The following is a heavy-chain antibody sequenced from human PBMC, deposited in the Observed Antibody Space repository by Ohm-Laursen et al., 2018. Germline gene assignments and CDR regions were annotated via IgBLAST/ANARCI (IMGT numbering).Heavy chain of an antibody. CDR2: ISNDGSKK. D-gene: IGHD3-3*01. J-gene: IGHJ6*02. V-gene: IGHV3-30*18. CDR1: GLTFSSYG. Sequence: SLRLSCAASGLTFSSYGIHWVRQAPGKGLEWVAVISNDGSKKYYEDSVKGRFTISRDNSKNTVYLQMNSLRAEDTAVYYCAKGASQSTIFAAGMDVWGQGTTVTVSS. CDR3: AKGASQSTIFAAGMDV.